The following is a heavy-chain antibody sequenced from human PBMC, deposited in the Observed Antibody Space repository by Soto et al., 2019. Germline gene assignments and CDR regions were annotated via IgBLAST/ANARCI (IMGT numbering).Heavy chain of an antibody. J-gene: IGHJ1*01. Sequence: ASVKVSCKASGYTFTSYGISWVRQAPGQGLEWMGWISAYNGNTNYAQKLQGRVTMTTDTSTSTAYMELRSLRSDDTAVYYCARDRGYSSSWYCFQHWGQGTLVTVSS. CDR1: GYTFTSYG. V-gene: IGHV1-18*01. CDR3: ARDRGYSSSWYCFQH. CDR2: ISAYNGNT. D-gene: IGHD6-13*01.